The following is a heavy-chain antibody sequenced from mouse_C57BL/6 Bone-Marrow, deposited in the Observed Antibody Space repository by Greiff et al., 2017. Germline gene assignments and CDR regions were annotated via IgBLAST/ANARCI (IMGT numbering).Heavy chain of an antibody. CDR2: ISYDGSN. J-gene: IGHJ3*01. D-gene: IGHD2-4*01. Sequence: EVQLQESGPGLVKPSQSLSLTCSVTGYSITSGYYWNWIRQFPGNKLEWMGYISYDGSNNYNPSLKNRISITRDTSKNQFFLKLNSVTTEDTATYYCARSAAYDYDEAWFAYWGQGTLVTVSA. CDR3: ARSAAYDYDEAWFAY. V-gene: IGHV3-6*01. CDR1: GYSITSGYY.